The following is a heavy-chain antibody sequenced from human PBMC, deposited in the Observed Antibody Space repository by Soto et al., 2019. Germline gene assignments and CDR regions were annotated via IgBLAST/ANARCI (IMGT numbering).Heavy chain of an antibody. CDR1: GGSISSYY. D-gene: IGHD1-26*01. Sequence: SETLSLTCTVSGGSISSYYWSWIRQPPGKGLEWIGNIYDSGGTSYNPSLNSRVTISVDTSKNQFSLELSSVTAADTAVYYCAREGYGYYQLPYLFSNVDVWGKGTTVTVSS. J-gene: IGHJ6*04. V-gene: IGHV4-59*01. CDR2: IYDSGGT. CDR3: AREGYGYYQLPYLFSNVDV.